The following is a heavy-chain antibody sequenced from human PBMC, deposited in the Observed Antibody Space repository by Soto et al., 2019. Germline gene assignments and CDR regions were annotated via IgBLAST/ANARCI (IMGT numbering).Heavy chain of an antibody. J-gene: IGHJ5*02. CDR2: INAHSGGT. D-gene: IGHD3-16*01. V-gene: IGHV1-2*02. CDR3: AKDLTRQLAYWLDP. CDR1: GFAFTGYY. Sequence: ASVKVSCKASGFAFTGYYIHWLRQAPGQGLEWMGWINAHSGGTEFAQKFQGRVTLTRDTSISTAYMTLTGLKSDDTAVYYCAKDLTRQLAYWLDPWGQGTQVTVSS.